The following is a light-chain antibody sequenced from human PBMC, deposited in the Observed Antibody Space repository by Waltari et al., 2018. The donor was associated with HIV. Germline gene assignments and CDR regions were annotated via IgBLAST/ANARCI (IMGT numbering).Light chain of an antibody. V-gene: IGKV1-39*01. CDR1: QNVFKF. CDR3: LQTFTTPLT. Sequence: DTQMTQSPSSLSASIGDRVTITCRASQNVFKFLSWYRQKSGKAPELLISDASRLQSGVPSRFSGSGSWTDFVLTVSGLQFEDFATYYCLQTFTTPLTFGPGTKVDIK. J-gene: IGKJ3*01. CDR2: DAS.